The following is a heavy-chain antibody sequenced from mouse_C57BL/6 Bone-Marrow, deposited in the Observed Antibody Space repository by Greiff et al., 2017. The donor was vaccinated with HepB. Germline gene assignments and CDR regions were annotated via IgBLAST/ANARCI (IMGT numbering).Heavy chain of an antibody. Sequence: QVQLQQPGAELVKPGASVKLSCKASGYTFTSYWMHWVKQRPGQGLEWIGMIHPNSGSTNYNEKFKGKATLTADKSSSTAYMELRSLTSEDSAVYFCARYRLRDYWGQGTTLTVSS. CDR1: GYTFTSYW. J-gene: IGHJ2*01. CDR3: ARYRLRDY. CDR2: IHPNSGST. D-gene: IGHD2-4*01. V-gene: IGHV1-64*01.